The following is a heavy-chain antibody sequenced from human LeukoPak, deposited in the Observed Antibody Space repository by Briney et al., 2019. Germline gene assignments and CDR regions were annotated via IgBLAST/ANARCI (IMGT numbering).Heavy chain of an antibody. Sequence: SETLSLTCTVSGGSVSNYHWSWIRQPAGKGLEWIGQIHTSGSTNYNPSLKSRVTISIDTSKNQFSLKLSSVTAADTALYYCARYSYDRSGYHYFFDYWGQGTLVTVSS. CDR3: ARYSYDRSGYHYFFDY. D-gene: IGHD3-22*01. CDR1: GGSVSNYH. V-gene: IGHV4-4*07. CDR2: IHTSGST. J-gene: IGHJ4*02.